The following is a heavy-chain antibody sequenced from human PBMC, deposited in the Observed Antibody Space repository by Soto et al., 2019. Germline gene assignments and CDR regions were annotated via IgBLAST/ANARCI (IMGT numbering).Heavy chain of an antibody. CDR3: AGRHDMLTGSDSSDV. D-gene: IGHD3-9*01. CDR2: FYYSGTT. V-gene: IGHV4-31*03. Sequence: QVQLQESGPGLVKPSQTLSLTCTLSGDSISIDGYYWSWIRQRPGKGLEGIGDFYYSGTTSYYPSLSSRLIISGDTSKEQSSLRLSSVTATDTAVYDCAGRHDMLTGSDSSDVWGRGTLFTGSS. CDR1: GDSISIDGYY. J-gene: IGHJ3*01.